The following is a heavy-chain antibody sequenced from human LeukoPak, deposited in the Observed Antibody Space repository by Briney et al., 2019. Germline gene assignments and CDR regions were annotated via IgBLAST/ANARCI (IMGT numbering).Heavy chain of an antibody. CDR1: GFTVRRNH. V-gene: IGHV3-53*01. D-gene: IGHD1-1*01. Sequence: GGSLRLSCAASGFTVRRNHMSWVRQAPRTGLEWVSVIYSGGSTDYADSVKGRFTISRDNLKNTLYLQMNSLRAEDTAVYYCARGPAGYNWGQGTLVTFSS. CDR3: ARGPAGYN. CDR2: IYSGGST. J-gene: IGHJ4*02.